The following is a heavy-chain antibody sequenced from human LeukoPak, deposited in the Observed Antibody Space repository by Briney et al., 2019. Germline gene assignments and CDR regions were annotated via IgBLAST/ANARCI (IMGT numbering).Heavy chain of an antibody. V-gene: IGHV3-15*01. Sequence: GGSLRLSCAGSGFTFSDAWMSWVRRAPGQGLEWIGRIKNKVDGGTTDYAAPVKGRFTISRDDSKNTAYLQMDSLKTDDTAVYYCTSRGGFGYWGQGTLVTVSS. D-gene: IGHD2-15*01. CDR2: IKNKVDGGTT. J-gene: IGHJ4*02. CDR3: TSRGGFGY. CDR1: GFTFSDAW.